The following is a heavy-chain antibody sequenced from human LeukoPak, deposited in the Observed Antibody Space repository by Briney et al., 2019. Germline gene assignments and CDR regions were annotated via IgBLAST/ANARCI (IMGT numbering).Heavy chain of an antibody. V-gene: IGHV5-51*01. CDR1: GYSFPTYW. CDR2: IYPGDSNI. Sequence: LKISCKGSGYSFPTYWIAWVRQMPGTGLEWMGLIYPGDSNIRYSPSFQSQVSISADKSLSTAYLQWSSLKAPDTVMHYYARPPSRGYSSSFEYWGQGTLVTVSS. CDR3: ARPPSRGYSSSFEY. D-gene: IGHD2-2*03. J-gene: IGHJ4*02.